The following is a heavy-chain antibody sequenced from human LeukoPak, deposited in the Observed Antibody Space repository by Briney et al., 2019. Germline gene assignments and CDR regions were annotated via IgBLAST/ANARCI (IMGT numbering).Heavy chain of an antibody. CDR2: ISGSDGST. CDR3: AKGYCSGGSCYHDAFDI. J-gene: IGHJ3*02. D-gene: IGHD2-15*01. CDR1: GFTFSSYA. Sequence: PGGSLRLSCAASGFTFSSYAMSWVRQAPGKGLEWVSTISGSDGSTYYADSVKGRFTISRDNSKNTLYLQMNSLRAEGTAIYYCAKGYCSGGSCYHDAFDIWGQGTMVTVSS. V-gene: IGHV3-23*01.